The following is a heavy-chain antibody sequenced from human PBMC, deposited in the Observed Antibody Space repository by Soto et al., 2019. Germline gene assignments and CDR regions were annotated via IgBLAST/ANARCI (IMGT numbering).Heavy chain of an antibody. V-gene: IGHV3-49*03. CDR3: TRDKFGERAFDY. J-gene: IGHJ4*02. Sequence: PGGSLRLSCSTSGFNFGDYAMIWLRQAPGKGLEWLAFIRSKASGGTAEYAASVKDRFTILRDDSEGIAYLQMNSLKTEDTAVYYRTRDKFGERAFDYWGQGALVTVSS. CDR2: IRSKASGGTA. CDR1: GFNFGDYA. D-gene: IGHD3-10*01.